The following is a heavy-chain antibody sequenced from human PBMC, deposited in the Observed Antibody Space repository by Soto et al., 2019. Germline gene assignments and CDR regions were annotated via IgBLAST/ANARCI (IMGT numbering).Heavy chain of an antibody. D-gene: IGHD3-22*01. Sequence: PSETLSLTCTVSGGSISSSSYYWGWIRQPPGKGLEWIGSIYYSGSTYYNPSLKSRVTISVDTSKNQFSLKLSSVTAADTAVYYCARQPPDYYDSSGYYYGMDVWGQGTTVT. CDR2: IYYSGST. CDR1: GGSISSSSYY. CDR3: ARQPPDYYDSSGYYYGMDV. J-gene: IGHJ6*02. V-gene: IGHV4-39*01.